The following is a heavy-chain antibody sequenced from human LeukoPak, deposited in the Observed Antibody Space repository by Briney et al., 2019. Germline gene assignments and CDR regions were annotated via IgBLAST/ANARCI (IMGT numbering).Heavy chain of an antibody. D-gene: IGHD2-8*02. CDR3: ARLFGGVTTFDY. J-gene: IGHJ4*02. V-gene: IGHV3-7*01. Sequence: GGSLRLSCAASGFSFGNFWMSWVRQAPGRGLQWVASMKGEASLIYYVDSVKGRFTISRDNARNSLYMQMNSLRVEDMAVYYCARLFGGVTTFDYWGQGALVTVSS. CDR2: MKGEASLI. CDR1: GFSFGNFW.